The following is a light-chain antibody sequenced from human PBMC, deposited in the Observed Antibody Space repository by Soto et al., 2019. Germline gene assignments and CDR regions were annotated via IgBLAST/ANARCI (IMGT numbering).Light chain of an antibody. CDR3: QHYATFPWT. V-gene: IGKV1-5*03. CDR2: EAS. J-gene: IGKJ1*01. Sequence: DIQMTQSPSTLSASIGDRVTITCRASQSVYRWLAWYQQRPGKAPNLLIYEASTLESGVPSRFIGSRSGTEFTLTISRLQPDDFATYYCQHYATFPWTFGQGTKVDIK. CDR1: QSVYRW.